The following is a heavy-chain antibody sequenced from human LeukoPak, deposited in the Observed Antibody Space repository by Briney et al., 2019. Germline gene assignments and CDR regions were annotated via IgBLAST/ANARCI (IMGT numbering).Heavy chain of an antibody. CDR3: ARGDGYCSSASCSGN. Sequence: PGGSLRLSCAASGFTLNTYGMHWVRQAPGKGLEWVAFIRFDGSNKYYADSVKGRFTISRDNSKNRPYLQMKSLRPEDTAVYYCARGDGYCSSASCSGNWGQGTLVTVSS. D-gene: IGHD2-2*03. V-gene: IGHV3-30*02. CDR1: GFTLNTYG. J-gene: IGHJ4*02. CDR2: IRFDGSNK.